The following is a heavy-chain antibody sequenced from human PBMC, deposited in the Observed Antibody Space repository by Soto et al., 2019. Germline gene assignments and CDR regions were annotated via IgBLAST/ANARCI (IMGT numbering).Heavy chain of an antibody. CDR1: GGTFSSYA. CDR2: IIPIFGTA. J-gene: IGHJ4*02. Sequence: ASVKVSCKASGGTFSSYAISWVRQAPGQGLEWMGGIIPIFGTANYAQKFQGRVTITADESTSTAYMELSSLRSEDTAAYYCARGQPRLTGNVFDYYGQGTLVTVYS. D-gene: IGHD1-20*01. V-gene: IGHV1-69*13. CDR3: ARGQPRLTGNVFDY.